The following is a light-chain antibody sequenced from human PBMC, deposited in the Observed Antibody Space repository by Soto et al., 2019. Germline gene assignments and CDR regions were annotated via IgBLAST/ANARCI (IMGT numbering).Light chain of an antibody. V-gene: IGKV3-20*01. CDR2: FAS. Sequence: EIVLTQSPGTLSLSPGESATLSCRASQTITPNFLSWYQQKPGQAPRLLIYFASTRAAGISDRFSGSGSGTDFTFTISRLEPEDFAVYYCQQYRYTPPRYTFGQGTKLEI. CDR1: QTITPNF. J-gene: IGKJ2*01. CDR3: QQYRYTPPRYT.